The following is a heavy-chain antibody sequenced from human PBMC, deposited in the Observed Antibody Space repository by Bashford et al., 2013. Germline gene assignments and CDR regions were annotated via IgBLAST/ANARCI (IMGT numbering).Heavy chain of an antibody. D-gene: IGHD1-26*01. CDR3: AREKPTWEWGATYAFDI. J-gene: IGHJ3*02. CDR2: ISAYNGNT. Sequence: ASVKVSCKASGYTFTSYGISWVRQAPGQGLEWMGWISAYNGNTNYAQKLQGRVTMTTDTSTSTAYMELRSLRSDDTAVYYCAREKPTWEWGATYAFDIWGQGTMVTVSS. V-gene: IGHV1-18*01. CDR1: GYTFTSYG.